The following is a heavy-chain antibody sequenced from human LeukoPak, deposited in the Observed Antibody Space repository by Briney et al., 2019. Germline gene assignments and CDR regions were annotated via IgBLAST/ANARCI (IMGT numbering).Heavy chain of an antibody. D-gene: IGHD2-15*01. CDR3: ARDSVLGYCSGGSCHHGDYYYYYYMDV. V-gene: IGHV1-69*06. CDR1: GYTFTGYY. Sequence: SVKVSCKASGYTFTGYYMHWVRQAPGQGLEWMGGIIPIFGTANYAQKFQGRVTITADKSTSTAYMELSSLRSEDTAVYYCARDSVLGYCSGGSCHHGDYYYYYYMDVWGKGTTVTVSS. J-gene: IGHJ6*03. CDR2: IIPIFGTA.